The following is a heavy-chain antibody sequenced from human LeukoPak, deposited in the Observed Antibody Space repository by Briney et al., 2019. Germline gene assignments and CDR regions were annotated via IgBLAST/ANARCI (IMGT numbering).Heavy chain of an antibody. D-gene: IGHD3-10*01. Sequence: ASVKVSCKASGYTFTSYYMHWVRQAPGQGLEWMGIINPSGGSTSYAQKFQGRVTMTGDTSTSTVYMELSSLRSEDTAVYYCARGQVYGSGSYYNTPFRYWGQGTLVTVSS. V-gene: IGHV1-46*01. J-gene: IGHJ4*02. CDR2: INPSGGST. CDR3: ARGQVYGSGSYYNTPFRY. CDR1: GYTFTSYY.